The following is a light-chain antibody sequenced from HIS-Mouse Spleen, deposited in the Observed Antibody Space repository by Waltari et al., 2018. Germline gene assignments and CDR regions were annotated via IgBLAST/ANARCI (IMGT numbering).Light chain of an antibody. CDR3: SSYTSSSTLWV. CDR2: EVS. V-gene: IGLV2-14*01. J-gene: IGLJ3*02. CDR1: SSDVGGYNY. Sequence: QSALTQPASVSGSPGQSITISCTGTSSDVGGYNYVSWYQQHPGKAPKLMIYEVSKRPAGGSNRFSGSKSGNTASLTISGLQAEDEADYYCSSYTSSSTLWVFGGGTKLTVL.